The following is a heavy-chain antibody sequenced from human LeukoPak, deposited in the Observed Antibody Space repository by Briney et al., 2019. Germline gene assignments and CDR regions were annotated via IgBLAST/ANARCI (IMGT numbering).Heavy chain of an antibody. CDR2: TYHSTNT. CDR3: VRVCDCTSAAGNDTRFVP. Sequence: SQTLSLTCTVSGGSISSNCYYWSWIRQLPGKGLEWLGYTYHSTNTDYKPSLKSRVTMSVDTSKNQFSLKLTSVTAADTGVYYCVRVCDCTSAAGNDTRFVPWG. CDR1: GGSISSNCYY. J-gene: IGHJ6*01. D-gene: IGHD2-2*01. V-gene: IGHV4-31*03.